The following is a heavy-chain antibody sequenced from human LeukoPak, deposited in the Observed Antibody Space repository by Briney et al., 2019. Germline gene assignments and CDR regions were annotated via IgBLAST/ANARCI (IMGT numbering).Heavy chain of an antibody. Sequence: GASVKVSCTASGYTFTSYAIHWVRQAPGQRLEWMGWINAGNGNTKYSQKFQGRVTITRDTSASTAYMELSSLRSEDTAVYYCARGGLVVVPASTPYPIDYWGQGTLVTVSS. D-gene: IGHD2-2*01. V-gene: IGHV1-3*01. CDR2: INAGNGNT. CDR3: ARGGLVVVPASTPYPIDY. J-gene: IGHJ4*02. CDR1: GYTFTSYA.